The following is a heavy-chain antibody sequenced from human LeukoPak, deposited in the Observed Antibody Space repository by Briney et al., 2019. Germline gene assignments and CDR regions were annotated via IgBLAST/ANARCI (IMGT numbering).Heavy chain of an antibody. CDR2: INSGNSNT. J-gene: IGHJ4*02. CDR3: AKDRAGPPDY. D-gene: IGHD6-13*01. Sequence: ASVKVSCMASGYTLSQYAMHWVRQAPGQRPEWMGWINSGNSNTKYDQKFQGRVTITRDTSANTAYMELSSLRSEDTAVYYCAKDRAGPPDYWGQGTLVTVSS. V-gene: IGHV1-3*04. CDR1: GYTLSQYA.